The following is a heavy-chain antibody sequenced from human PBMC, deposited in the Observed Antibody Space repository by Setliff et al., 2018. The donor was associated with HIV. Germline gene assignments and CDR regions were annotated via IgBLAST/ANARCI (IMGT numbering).Heavy chain of an antibody. CDR3: ARTTSSKWEKWYFDV. V-gene: IGHV5-51*01. CDR1: GYVFTNYW. D-gene: IGHD4-4*01. CDR2: IYPRDSDT. J-gene: IGHJ2*01. Sequence: GESLKISCKSSGYVFTNYWIGWVRQMPGKGLEWMGIIYPRDSDTKYSPSFQGQVTISADKSINTAYLHWNSLKASDTAIYYCARTTSSKWEKWYFDVWGRGTLVTVSS.